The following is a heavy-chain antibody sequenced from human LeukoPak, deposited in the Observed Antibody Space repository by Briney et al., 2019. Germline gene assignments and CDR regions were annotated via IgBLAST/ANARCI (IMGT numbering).Heavy chain of an antibody. CDR1: GFTFSSYG. Sequence: GRSLRLSCAASGFTFSSYGMHWVRQAPGKGLEWVAVISYDGSNKYYADSVKGRFTISRDNSENTLYLQMNSLRAEDTAVYYCAKGPGGLYFDWSCFDYWGQGTLVTVSS. V-gene: IGHV3-30*18. D-gene: IGHD3-9*01. CDR3: AKGPGGLYFDWSCFDY. J-gene: IGHJ4*02. CDR2: ISYDGSNK.